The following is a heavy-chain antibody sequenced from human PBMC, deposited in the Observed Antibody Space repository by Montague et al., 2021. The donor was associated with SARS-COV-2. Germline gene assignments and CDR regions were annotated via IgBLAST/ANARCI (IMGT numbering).Heavy chain of an antibody. Sequence: PALVKPTQTLTLTCTFSGFSPSTSGMCVSWIRQPPGKALEWLARIDWDGKTHYSPSLKTRLTISKDTSKNQVVLKMTNMGPVDTATFYCARVVVDNYDASGSYYKKDYWGQGTMVTVSS. J-gene: IGHJ4*01. D-gene: IGHD3-10*01. CDR2: IDWDGKT. V-gene: IGHV2-70*11. CDR3: ARVVVDNYDASGSYYKKDY. CDR1: GFSPSTSGMC.